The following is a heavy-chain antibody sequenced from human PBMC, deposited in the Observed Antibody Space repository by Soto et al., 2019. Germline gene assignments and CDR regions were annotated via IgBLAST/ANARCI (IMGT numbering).Heavy chain of an antibody. CDR3: VKGRLDTAYFDL. D-gene: IGHD2-21*01. Sequence: EVQLVESGGGLVQPGGSLRLSCAASGFAFSSHSLYWVRQAPGKGLEWLSYTSPSGNNIHYADSVRGLFTISRDNARNSVSLQMNSLRDGDTAVYYCVKGRLDTAYFDLWGQGSLVTVSS. CDR2: TSPSGNNI. CDR1: GFAFSSHS. J-gene: IGHJ4*02. V-gene: IGHV3-48*02.